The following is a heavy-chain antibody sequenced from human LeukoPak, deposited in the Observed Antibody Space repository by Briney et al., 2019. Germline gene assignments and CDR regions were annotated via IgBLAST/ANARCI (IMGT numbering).Heavy chain of an antibody. CDR2: ISSSGSTI. CDR1: GFPFSEYY. Sequence: GGSLRLSCAASGFPFSEYYMSWIREAPGEGVEGVSYISSSGSTIYYADSVKGRFTISRDNAKNSLYLQMNSLRAEDTAVYYCARVIGYYYGMDVWGQGTTVTVSS. CDR3: ARVIGYYYGMDV. D-gene: IGHD3-16*02. J-gene: IGHJ6*02. V-gene: IGHV3-11*01.